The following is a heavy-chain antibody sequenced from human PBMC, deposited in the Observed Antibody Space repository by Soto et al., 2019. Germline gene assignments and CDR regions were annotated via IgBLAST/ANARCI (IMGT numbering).Heavy chain of an antibody. D-gene: IGHD6-13*01. CDR3: ARTYSSSWSPFDY. Sequence: PSETLSLTCAVSGGSISSGGYSWSWIRQPPGKGLEWIGYIYHSGSTYYNPSLKSRVTISVDTSKNQFSLKLSSVTAADTAVYYCARTYSSSWSPFDYWGQGTLVTVSS. V-gene: IGHV4-30-2*01. CDR2: IYHSGST. CDR1: GGSISSGGYS. J-gene: IGHJ4*02.